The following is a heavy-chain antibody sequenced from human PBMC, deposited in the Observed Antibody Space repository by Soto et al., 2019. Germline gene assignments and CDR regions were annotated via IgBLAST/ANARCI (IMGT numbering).Heavy chain of an antibody. D-gene: IGHD3-3*01. J-gene: IGHJ6*02. Sequence: GESRKISCKGSGYSFTSYWIGWVRQMPGKGLEWMGIIYPGDSDTRYSPSFQGQVTISADKSISTAYLQWSSLKASDTAMYYCARHATKYYDFWSGYRYGMDVWGQGTTVTVSS. CDR2: IYPGDSDT. CDR3: ARHATKYYDFWSGYRYGMDV. V-gene: IGHV5-51*01. CDR1: GYSFTSYW.